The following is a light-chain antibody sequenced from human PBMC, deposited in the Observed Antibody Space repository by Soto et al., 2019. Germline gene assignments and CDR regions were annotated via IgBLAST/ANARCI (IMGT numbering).Light chain of an antibody. V-gene: IGLV1-40*01. CDR1: SSNIGAGYD. CDR2: GNN. J-gene: IGLJ2*01. Sequence: QSVLTQPPSVSGAPGQRVTISCTGSSSNIGAGYDVHWYQQLPGTAPKLLIYGNNNRPSGVPERFSGSKSGTSAFLAITGLQAEDEADYYCQSYDSSLTGSKVFGGGTKLTVL. CDR3: QSYDSSLTGSKV.